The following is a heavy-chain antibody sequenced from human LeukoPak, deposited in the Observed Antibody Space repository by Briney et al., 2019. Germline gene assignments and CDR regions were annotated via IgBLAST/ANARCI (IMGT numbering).Heavy chain of an antibody. J-gene: IGHJ4*02. CDR2: ISGSGGST. Sequence: GGSLRLSCAASGFTFSSYAMGWVRQAPGKGLEWVSAISGSGGSTYYADSVKGRFTISRDNSKNTLYLQMNSLRAEDTAVYYCAKSPFLGGSYNGGYFDYWGQGTLVTVSS. CDR1: GFTFSSYA. D-gene: IGHD1-26*01. CDR3: AKSPFLGGSYNGGYFDY. V-gene: IGHV3-23*01.